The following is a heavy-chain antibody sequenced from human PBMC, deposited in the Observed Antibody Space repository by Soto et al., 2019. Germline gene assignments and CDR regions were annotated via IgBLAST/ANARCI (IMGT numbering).Heavy chain of an antibody. D-gene: IGHD1-1*01. Sequence: SEGSLRLSCAACGFTFSDYYMSWLRQAPGKGLEWVSYLSSSGSTIYYADSVKGRFTISRANAKNSLYLQMNSLRAEDTAVSYCARDGGVDGGKSRRNDYYGRDERCPGTTRTV. CDR2: LSSSGSTI. CDR1: GFTFSDYY. V-gene: IGHV3-11*01. CDR3: ARDGGVDGGKSRRNDYYGRDE. J-gene: IGHJ6*02.